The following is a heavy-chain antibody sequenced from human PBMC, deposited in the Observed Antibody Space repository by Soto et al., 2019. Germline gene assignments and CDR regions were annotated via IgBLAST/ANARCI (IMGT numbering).Heavy chain of an antibody. V-gene: IGHV3-30-3*01. J-gene: IGHJ4*02. CDR2: ISYDGSNK. Sequence: GGSLRLSCAASGFTFSSYAMHWVRQAPGKGLEWVAVISYDGSNKYYADSVKGRFTISRDNSKNTLYLQMNSLRAEDTAVYYCARSEGIVGATGDYWGQGTLVTGTS. CDR3: ARSEGIVGATGDY. CDR1: GFTFSSYA. D-gene: IGHD1-26*01.